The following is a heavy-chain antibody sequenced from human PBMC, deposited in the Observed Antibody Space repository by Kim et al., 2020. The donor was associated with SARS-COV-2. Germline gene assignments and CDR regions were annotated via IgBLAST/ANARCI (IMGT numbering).Heavy chain of an antibody. J-gene: IGHJ6*02. CDR2: ISAYNGNT. CDR3: AREGLATISAYYYYGMDV. V-gene: IGHV1-18*01. CDR1: GYTFTSYG. D-gene: IGHD5-12*01. Sequence: ASVKVSCKASGYTFTSYGISWVRQAPGQGLEWMGWISAYNGNTNYAQKLQGRVTMTTDTSTSTAYMELRSLRSDDTAVYYCAREGLATISAYYYYGMDVWGQGTTVTVSS.